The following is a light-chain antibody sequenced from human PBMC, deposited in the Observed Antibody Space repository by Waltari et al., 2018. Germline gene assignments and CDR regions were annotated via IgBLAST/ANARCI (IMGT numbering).Light chain of an antibody. V-gene: IGKV3-20*01. CDR2: DAS. J-gene: IGKJ2*01. Sequence: EIVLTQSPGTLSLSPGESATLSCRARQSVRTTYLVWYQQKPGQAPRLLIYDASSRATGIPDRFSGSGSGTDFTLTISRLEPEDSAVYYCQQYRTSPRTFGQGTKLEIK. CDR3: QQYRTSPRT. CDR1: QSVRTTY.